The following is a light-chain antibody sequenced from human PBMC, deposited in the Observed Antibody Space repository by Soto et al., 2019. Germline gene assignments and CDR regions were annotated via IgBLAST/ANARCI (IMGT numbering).Light chain of an antibody. CDR3: FSYTATRSEV. CDR1: SSDIGTYDH. CDR2: SVS. Sequence: QSVLAQPASVSGSPGQSITISCSGTSSDIGTYDHVAWFQQFPGKTPKLVIYSVSDRPSGVSYRFSGSKSGNTASLTISVLQADDEDDYYCFSYTATRSEVFGTGTKVTVL. V-gene: IGLV2-14*01. J-gene: IGLJ1*01.